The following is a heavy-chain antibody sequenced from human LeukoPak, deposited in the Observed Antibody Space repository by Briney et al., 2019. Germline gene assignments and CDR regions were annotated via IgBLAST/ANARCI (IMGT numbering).Heavy chain of an antibody. J-gene: IGHJ4*02. D-gene: IGHD6-19*01. CDR1: GFTFSSYA. V-gene: IGHV3-30-3*01. CDR3: ARDPYSSGWYLPTVFDY. CDR2: ISYDGSNK. Sequence: GRSLRLSCAASGFTFSSYAMHWVRQAPGKGLEWVAVISYDGSNKYYADSVKGLFTISRDNSKNTLYLQMNSLRAEDTAVYYCARDPYSSGWYLPTVFDYWGQGTLVTVSS.